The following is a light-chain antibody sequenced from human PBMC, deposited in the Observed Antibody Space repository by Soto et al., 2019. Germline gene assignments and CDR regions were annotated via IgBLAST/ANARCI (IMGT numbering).Light chain of an antibody. J-gene: IGLJ3*02. CDR1: SSDVGSYNL. CDR2: EVT. V-gene: IGLV2-23*02. CDR3: CSYAGSATWV. Sequence: QSALTQPASVSGSPGQSITISCTGTSSDVGSYNLVSWYQQHPGKAPKLTIYEVTKRPSGVSNRFSGSKSDNTASLTISGLQAEDEDDYYCCSYAGSATWVFGGGTKLTVL.